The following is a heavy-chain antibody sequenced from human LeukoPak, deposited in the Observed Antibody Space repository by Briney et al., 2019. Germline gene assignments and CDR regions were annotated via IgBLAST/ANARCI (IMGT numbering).Heavy chain of an antibody. CDR3: AKDTASNRYYFDY. D-gene: IGHD1-14*01. Sequence: GGSLRLSCAASGFTFSSYEMNWVRQAPGKGLEWVSYISSSGSTIYYADSVKGRFTISRDNSKNTLYLQMNSLRAEDTAVYYCAKDTASNRYYFDYWGQGTLVTVSS. J-gene: IGHJ4*02. CDR1: GFTFSSYE. V-gene: IGHV3-48*03. CDR2: ISSSGSTI.